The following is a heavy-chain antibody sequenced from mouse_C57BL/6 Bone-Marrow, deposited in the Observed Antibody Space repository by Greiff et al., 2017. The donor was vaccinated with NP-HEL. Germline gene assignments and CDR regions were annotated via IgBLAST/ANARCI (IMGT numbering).Heavy chain of an antibody. CDR3: ARSVITTVVAVGFDYFDY. CDR2: IHPNSGST. CDR1: GYTFTSYW. J-gene: IGHJ2*01. D-gene: IGHD1-1*01. Sequence: VQLQQPGAELVKPGASVKLSCKASGYTFTSYWMHWVKQRPGQGLEWIGMIHPNSGSTNYNEKFKSKATLTVDKSSSTAYMQLSSLTSEDSAVYYCARSVITTVVAVGFDYFDYWGQGTTLTVSS. V-gene: IGHV1-64*01.